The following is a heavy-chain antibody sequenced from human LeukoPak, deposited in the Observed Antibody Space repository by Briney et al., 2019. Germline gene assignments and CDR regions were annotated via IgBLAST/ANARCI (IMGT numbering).Heavy chain of an antibody. V-gene: IGHV3-23*01. D-gene: IGHD6-19*01. Sequence: GGSLRLSCAASGFTFSSYAMSWVRQAPGKGLEWVSAISGSGGSTYYADSVKGRFTISRDNSKNTLYLLMNSLRAEDTAVYYCAKVSRSVAATPSGYWGQGTLVTVSS. CDR3: AKVSRSVAATPSGY. CDR1: GFTFSSYA. CDR2: ISGSGGST. J-gene: IGHJ4*02.